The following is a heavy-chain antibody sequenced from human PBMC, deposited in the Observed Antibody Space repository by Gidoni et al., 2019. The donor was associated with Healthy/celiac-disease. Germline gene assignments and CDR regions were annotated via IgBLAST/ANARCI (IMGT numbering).Heavy chain of an antibody. CDR3: ASEYSSSSGGY. V-gene: IGHV3-66*01. D-gene: IGHD6-6*01. CDR1: GFTVSSHY. Sequence: EVQLVESGGGLVQPGGSLRLSCSASGFTVSSHYMSWVRQAPGKGLEWVSGIYSGGSTYYADSVKGRFTISRDNSKNTLYLQMNSLRAEDTAVYYCASEYSSSSGGYWGQGTLVTVSS. CDR2: IYSGGST. J-gene: IGHJ4*02.